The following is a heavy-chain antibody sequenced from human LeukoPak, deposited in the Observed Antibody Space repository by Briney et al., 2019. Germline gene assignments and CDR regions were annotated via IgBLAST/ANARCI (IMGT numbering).Heavy chain of an antibody. J-gene: IGHJ5*02. CDR1: TGSISPYY. CDR3: ARAGRSGTDWFDP. Sequence: DPSETLSLTCSVSTGSISPYYWSWIRQPPGKGLEWIGYTYCNGNTNYSPSLKSRVTMSVDTSKKRFSLKLYSVTAADTAVYYCARAGRSGTDWFDPWGQGILVTVSS. V-gene: IGHV4-59*01. CDR2: TYCNGNT. D-gene: IGHD1-14*01.